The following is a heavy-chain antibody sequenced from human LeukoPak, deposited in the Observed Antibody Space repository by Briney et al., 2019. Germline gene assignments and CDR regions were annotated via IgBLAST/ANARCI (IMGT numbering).Heavy chain of an antibody. CDR1: GGSISSYY. CDR2: IYTSGST. D-gene: IGHD5-12*01. V-gene: IGHV4-4*07. J-gene: IGHJ3*02. Sequence: SETLSLTCTVSGGSISSYYWSWIRQPAGKGLEWIGRIYTSGSTNYNPSLKSRDTMSVDTSKNQFSLKLSSVTAADTAVYYCARVRYSGYDEDAFDIWGQGTMVTVSS. CDR3: ARVRYSGYDEDAFDI.